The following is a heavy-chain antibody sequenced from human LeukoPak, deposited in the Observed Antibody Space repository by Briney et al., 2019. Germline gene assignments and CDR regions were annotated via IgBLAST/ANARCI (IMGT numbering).Heavy chain of an antibody. CDR3: AREGTTDGFDI. CDR2: IDPNTGGT. D-gene: IGHD1-14*01. CDR1: GHTFTGYY. V-gene: IGHV1-2*02. Sequence: GASVKVSCKASGHTFTGYYIHWVRQAPGQGLEWLGWIDPNTGGTKYAQKFQGRVTMTRDTSISTAYTELSRLRSDDTAVYYCAREGTTDGFDIWGQGTMVTVSS. J-gene: IGHJ3*02.